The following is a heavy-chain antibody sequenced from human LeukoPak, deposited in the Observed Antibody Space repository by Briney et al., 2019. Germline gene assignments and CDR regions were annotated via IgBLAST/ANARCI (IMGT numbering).Heavy chain of an antibody. J-gene: IGHJ4*02. Sequence: PSQTLSLTCTVSGGSISSGGYYWSWIRQHPGKGLEWIGYIYYSESTYYNPSLKSRVTISVDTSKNQFSLKLSSVTAADTAVYYCARGYYDILTGPLSYDYWGQGTLVTVSS. CDR1: GGSISSGGYY. V-gene: IGHV4-31*03. D-gene: IGHD3-9*01. CDR3: ARGYYDILTGPLSYDY. CDR2: IYYSEST.